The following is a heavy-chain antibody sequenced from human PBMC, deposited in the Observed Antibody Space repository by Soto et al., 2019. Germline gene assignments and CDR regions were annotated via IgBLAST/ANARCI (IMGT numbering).Heavy chain of an antibody. CDR1: GGSISSYY. Sequence: SETLSLTCTVSGGSISSYYWSWIRQPPGKGLEWIGYIYYSGSTNYNPSLKSRVTISVDTSKNQFSLKLSSVTAADTAVYYCAREKLRSADAFDIWGQGTMVTVS. J-gene: IGHJ3*02. CDR2: IYYSGST. CDR3: AREKLRSADAFDI. V-gene: IGHV4-59*01. D-gene: IGHD3-10*02.